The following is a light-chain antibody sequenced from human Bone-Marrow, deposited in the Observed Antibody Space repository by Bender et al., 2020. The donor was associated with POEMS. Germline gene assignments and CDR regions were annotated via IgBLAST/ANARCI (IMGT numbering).Light chain of an antibody. J-gene: IGLJ3*02. Sequence: QSVLTQPPSASGTPGQRVTISCSGSDPNIGTKYVYWYQQFPGKAPKLLIYKTYQRPSGVPDRFSGSKSGASASLAISGLRSEDEALYYCSAWDDSLSGWVFGGGTKLTVL. CDR2: KTY. V-gene: IGLV1-47*01. CDR3: SAWDDSLSGWV. CDR1: DPNIGTKY.